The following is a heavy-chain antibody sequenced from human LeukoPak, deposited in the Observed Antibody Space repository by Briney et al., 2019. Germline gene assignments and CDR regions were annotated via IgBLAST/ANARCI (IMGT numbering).Heavy chain of an antibody. V-gene: IGHV3-30-3*01. J-gene: IGHJ4*02. CDR3: ARGRYCSSTSCYSNLGDY. Sequence: PGRSLRLSCAASGFTFSSYAMHWVRQAPGKGLEWVAVISYDGSNKYYADSVKGRFTISRDNSKNTLYLQMNSLRAEDTAVYYCARGRYCSSTSCYSNLGDYWGQGTLVTVSS. D-gene: IGHD2-2*01. CDR1: GFTFSSYA. CDR2: ISYDGSNK.